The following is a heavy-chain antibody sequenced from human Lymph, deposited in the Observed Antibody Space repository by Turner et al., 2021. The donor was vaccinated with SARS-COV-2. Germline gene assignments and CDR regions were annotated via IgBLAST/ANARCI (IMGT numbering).Heavy chain of an antibody. CDR3: AGFWGDDVFDY. CDR1: GGIFSSYG. Sequence: QVQLVQSGAAVKKPESSVKVSCKASGGIFSSYGISWVRQAPGQGLEWMGGIIPILGTANYAQKFQGRVTITADESTSTAYMELSSLRSEDTAVYYCAGFWGDDVFDYWGQGTMVTVSS. V-gene: IGHV1-69*01. CDR2: IIPILGTA. D-gene: IGHD7-27*01. J-gene: IGHJ4*02.